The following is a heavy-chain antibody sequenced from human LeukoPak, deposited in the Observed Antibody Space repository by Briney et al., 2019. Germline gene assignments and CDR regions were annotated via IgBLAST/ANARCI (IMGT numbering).Heavy chain of an antibody. CDR3: ARDSRQWRDAFDI. CDR2: ISAYNGNT. Sequence: GASVEVSCKASGYTFTSYGISWVRQAPGQGLEWIGWISAYNGNTNYAQKLQGRVTMTTDTSTSTADMELRSLRSDDTAVYYCARDSRQWRDAFDIWGQGTMVTVSS. V-gene: IGHV1-18*01. D-gene: IGHD6-19*01. J-gene: IGHJ3*02. CDR1: GYTFTSYG.